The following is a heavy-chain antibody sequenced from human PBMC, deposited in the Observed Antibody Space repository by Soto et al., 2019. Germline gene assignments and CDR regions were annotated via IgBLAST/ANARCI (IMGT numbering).Heavy chain of an antibody. CDR3: ARHKGTMVRGVIITPTWFDP. J-gene: IGHJ5*02. CDR1: GGSISSSSYY. CDR2: IYYSGST. V-gene: IGHV4-39*01. Sequence: SETLSLTCTVSGGSISSSSYYWGWIRQPPGKGLEWIGSIYYSGSTYYNPSLKSRVTISVDTSKNQFSLKLSSVPAADTAVYYCARHKGTMVRGVIITPTWFDPWGQGTLVT. D-gene: IGHD3-10*01.